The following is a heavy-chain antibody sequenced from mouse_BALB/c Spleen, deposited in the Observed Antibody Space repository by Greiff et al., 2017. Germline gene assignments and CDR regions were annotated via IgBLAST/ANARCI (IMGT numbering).Heavy chain of an antibody. CDR3: ARGGTMITTEAY. CDR1: GFTFSSYA. D-gene: IGHD2-4*01. J-gene: IGHJ3*01. Sequence: EVKLVESGGGLVKPGGSLKLSCAASGFTFSSYAMSWVRQTPEKRLEWVASISSGGSTYYPDSVKGRFTISRDNARNILYLQMSSLRSEDTAMYYCARGGTMITTEAYWGQGTLVTVSA. V-gene: IGHV5-6-5*01. CDR2: ISSGGST.